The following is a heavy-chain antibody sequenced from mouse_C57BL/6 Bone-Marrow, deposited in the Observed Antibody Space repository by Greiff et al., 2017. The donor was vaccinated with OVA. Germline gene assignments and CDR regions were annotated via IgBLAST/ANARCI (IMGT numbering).Heavy chain of an antibody. V-gene: IGHV2-2*01. Sequence: VQLQQSGPGLVQPSQSLSITCTVSGFSLTSYGVRWVRQSPGKGLEWLGVIWSGGSTDYNAAFISRLSISKDNSKSQVFFKMNSLQADDTAIYYCARRIYYGNLGAMDYWGQGTSVTVSS. D-gene: IGHD2-1*01. J-gene: IGHJ4*01. CDR1: GFSLTSYG. CDR3: ARRIYYGNLGAMDY. CDR2: IWSGGST.